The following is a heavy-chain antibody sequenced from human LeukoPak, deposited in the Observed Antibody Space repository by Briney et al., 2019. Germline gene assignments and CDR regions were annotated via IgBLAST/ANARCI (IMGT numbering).Heavy chain of an antibody. V-gene: IGHV3-48*04. Sequence: QPGGSLRLSCAASGFTFSSYSMNWVRQAPGKGLGWVSYISSSSSTIYYADSVKGRFTISRDNAKNSLYLQMTNLRAEDSAVYYCARDRRMGEGPYFDHWGQGTLVTVSS. CDR1: GFTFSSYS. D-gene: IGHD1-26*01. J-gene: IGHJ4*02. CDR3: ARDRRMGEGPYFDH. CDR2: ISSSSSTI.